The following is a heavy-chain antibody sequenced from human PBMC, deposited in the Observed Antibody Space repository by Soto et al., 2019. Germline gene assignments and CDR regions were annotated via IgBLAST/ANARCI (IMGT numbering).Heavy chain of an antibody. J-gene: IGHJ4*02. V-gene: IGHV1-24*01. CDR1: GYTLTELS. CDR2: FDPEDGET. Sequence: GASVKVSCKVSGYTLTELSMHWVRQAPGKGLEWMGGFDPEDGETIYAQKFQGRVTMTEDTSTDTAYMELSSLRSEDTAVYYCATDPLRGYSGSPTYWGQGTLVTVSS. CDR3: ATDPLRGYSGSPTY. D-gene: IGHD5-12*01.